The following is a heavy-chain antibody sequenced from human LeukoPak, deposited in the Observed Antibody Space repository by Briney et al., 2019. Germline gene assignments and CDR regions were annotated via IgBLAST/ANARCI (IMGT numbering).Heavy chain of an antibody. J-gene: IGHJ1*01. D-gene: IGHD3-22*01. CDR1: GFTFSRYW. CDR2: INGDGSTT. Sequence: PGGSLRLSCAASGFTFSRYWMHWVRQAPGKGQVWVSRINGDGSTTSYADSVKGGFTISRDNAKNTLYLQMNSLRAEDTAVYYCATGNYYDSRGYYTFGHWGQGTLVTVSS. V-gene: IGHV3-74*01. CDR3: ATGNYYDSRGYYTFGH.